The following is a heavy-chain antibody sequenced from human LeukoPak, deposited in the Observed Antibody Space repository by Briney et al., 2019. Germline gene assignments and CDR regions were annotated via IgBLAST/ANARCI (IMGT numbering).Heavy chain of an antibody. D-gene: IGHD4-17*01. V-gene: IGHV1-8*03. CDR3: ARGPTGYYYYYMDV. J-gene: IGHJ6*03. CDR1: GYTFTSYD. Sequence: ASVKVSCKASGYTFTSYDINWVRQATGQRLEWMGWMNPNSGNTGYAQKFQGRVTITRNTSISTAYMELSRLRSEDTAVYYCARGPTGYYYYYMDVWGKGTTVTVSS. CDR2: MNPNSGNT.